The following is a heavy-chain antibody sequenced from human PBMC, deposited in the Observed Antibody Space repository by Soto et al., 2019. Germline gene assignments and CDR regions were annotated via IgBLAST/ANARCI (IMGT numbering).Heavy chain of an antibody. CDR3: VGYYYGSGSAHYYYGMDV. D-gene: IGHD3-10*01. CDR2: INPNGGST. V-gene: IGHV1-46*01. CDR1: GDTFTSYY. Sequence: RASVKVSCKAPGDTFTSYYMHWVRQAPGHGLEWMGVINPNGGSTRFAQKFQGRVTMTSDTSTSTVYMELRGLTSEDTAVYYCVGYYYGSGSAHYYYGMDVWGQGTTVTVSS. J-gene: IGHJ6*02.